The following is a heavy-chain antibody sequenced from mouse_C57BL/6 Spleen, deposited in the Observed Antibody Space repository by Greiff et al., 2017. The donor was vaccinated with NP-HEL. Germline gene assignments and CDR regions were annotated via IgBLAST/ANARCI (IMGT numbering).Heavy chain of an antibody. J-gene: IGHJ3*01. Sequence: EVHLVESGGDLVKPGGSLKLSCAASGFTFSRYGMSWVRPTPDKRLAWVATISSGGSYTYYPASVKGRFPISRDNAKNTLYLQMSSLKSEDTAMYYCARDYDYDVWFAYWGQGTLVTVSA. V-gene: IGHV5-6*01. CDR1: GFTFSRYG. D-gene: IGHD2-4*01. CDR3: ARDYDYDVWFAY. CDR2: ISSGGSYT.